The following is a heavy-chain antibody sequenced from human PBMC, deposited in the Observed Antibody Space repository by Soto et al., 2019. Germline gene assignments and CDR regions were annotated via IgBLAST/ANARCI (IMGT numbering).Heavy chain of an antibody. J-gene: IGHJ4*02. CDR3: AREGADYGIDY. CDR1: GGTFSSYT. CDR2: IIPILGIA. Sequence: ASVKVSCKASGGTFSSYTISWVRQAPGQGLEWMGRIIPILGIANYAQKFQGRVTITADKSTSTAYMELSSLRSEDTAVYYCAREGADYGIDYWGQGTLVTVSS. D-gene: IGHD3-10*01. V-gene: IGHV1-69*04.